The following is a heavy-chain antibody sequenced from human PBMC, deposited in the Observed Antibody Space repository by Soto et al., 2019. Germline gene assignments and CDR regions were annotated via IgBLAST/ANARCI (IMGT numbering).Heavy chain of an antibody. CDR2: ISYDGSNK. Sequence: QVQLVESGGGVVQPGRSLRLSCAASGFTFSSYGMHWVRQAPGKGLEWVAVISYDGSNKYYADSVKGRFTISRDNSKNTLYLQMNSLRAEDTAVYYCAKESSFGYWGQGTLVTVSS. CDR3: AKESSFGY. J-gene: IGHJ4*02. V-gene: IGHV3-30*18. CDR1: GFTFSSYG.